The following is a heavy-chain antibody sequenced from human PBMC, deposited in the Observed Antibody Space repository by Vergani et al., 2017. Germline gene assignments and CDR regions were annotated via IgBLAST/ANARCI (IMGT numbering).Heavy chain of an antibody. V-gene: IGHV4-30-4*01. CDR2: IYYSGST. Sequence: QVQLQESGPGLVKPSQTLSLTFTVSGGYISSGDYYWSWIRQPPGKGLEWIGYIYYSGSTYYNPSLKSRVTISVDTSKNQFSLKLISVTAADTAVYYCAREVWYQLPTNYCYYYMDVWGKGTTVTVSS. D-gene: IGHD2-2*01. CDR1: GGYISSGDYY. CDR3: AREVWYQLPTNYCYYYMDV. J-gene: IGHJ6*03.